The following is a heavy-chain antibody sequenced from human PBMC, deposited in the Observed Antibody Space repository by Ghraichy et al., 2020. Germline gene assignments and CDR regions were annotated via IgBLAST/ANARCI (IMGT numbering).Heavy chain of an antibody. Sequence: GGSLRLSCAASGFTFSSYWMSWVRQAPGKGLEWVANIKQDGSEKYYVDSVKGRFTISRDNAKNSLYLQMNSLRAEDTAVYYCARGGPWYSSGWYTFDYWGQGTLVTVSS. CDR3: ARGGPWYSSGWYTFDY. J-gene: IGHJ4*02. V-gene: IGHV3-7*01. CDR1: GFTFSSYW. CDR2: IKQDGSEK. D-gene: IGHD6-19*01.